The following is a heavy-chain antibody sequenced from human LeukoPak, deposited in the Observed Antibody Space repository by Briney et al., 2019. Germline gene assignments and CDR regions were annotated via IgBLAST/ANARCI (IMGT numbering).Heavy chain of an antibody. CDR2: IYYSGST. V-gene: IGHV4-39*07. J-gene: IGHJ4*02. Sequence: SETLSLTCTVSGGSISSSSYYWGWIRQPPGKGLEWIGSIYYSGSTYYNPSLKSRVTISVDTSKSQFSLKLSSVTAADTAVYYCARGVLTYYYGSGSYYRRGDFDYWGQGTLVTVSS. CDR1: GGSISSSSYY. D-gene: IGHD3-10*01. CDR3: ARGVLTYYYGSGSYYRRGDFDY.